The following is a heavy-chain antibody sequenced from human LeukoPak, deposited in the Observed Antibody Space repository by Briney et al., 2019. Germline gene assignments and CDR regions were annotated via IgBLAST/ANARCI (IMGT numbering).Heavy chain of an antibody. J-gene: IGHJ4*02. CDR1: GFTFSSDA. D-gene: IGHD1-1*01. Sequence: GRSLRLSCVASGFTFSSDAMHWVRQTPGKGLEWVAVISYDGSHKYFADSVKGRFTISRDNSKNTLYLQMNSLRAEDTAMYYCARDADGNDQGGFDYWGQGTLVTVSS. V-gene: IGHV3-30*04. CDR3: ARDADGNDQGGFDY. CDR2: ISYDGSHK.